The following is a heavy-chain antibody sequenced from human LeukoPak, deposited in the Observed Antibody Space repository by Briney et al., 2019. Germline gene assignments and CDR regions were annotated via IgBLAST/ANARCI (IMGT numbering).Heavy chain of an antibody. CDR1: GGSISSGGYY. CDR3: ARAFNPFDV. J-gene: IGHJ3*01. V-gene: IGHV4-30-2*01. Sequence: TSSETLSLTCTVSGGSISSGGYYWNWIRQPPGKGLEWIGYISHTGSTYYNPSLKTRVTMSVDRSKNHFSLNLTSVTAADAAMYFCARAFNPFDVWGPGTMVTVSS. CDR2: ISHTGST.